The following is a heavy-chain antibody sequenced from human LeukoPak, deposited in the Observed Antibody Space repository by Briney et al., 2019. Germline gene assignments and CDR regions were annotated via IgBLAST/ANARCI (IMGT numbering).Heavy chain of an antibody. J-gene: IGHJ6*03. V-gene: IGHV4-34*01. CDR2: INHSGST. D-gene: IGHD6-13*01. CDR3: ARVDGYSSSWYYYYYYYMDV. Sequence: SETLSFTCAVYGGSFSGYYWSWIRQPPGKGLEWIGEINHSGSTNYNPSLKSRVTISVDTSKNQFSLKLSSVTAADTAVYYCARVDGYSSSWYYYYYYYMDVWGKGTTVTVSS. CDR1: GGSFSGYY.